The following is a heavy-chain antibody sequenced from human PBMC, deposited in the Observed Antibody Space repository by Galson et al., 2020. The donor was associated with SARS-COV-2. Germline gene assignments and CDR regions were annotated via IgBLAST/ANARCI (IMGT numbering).Heavy chain of an antibody. CDR2: IYYSGST. Sequence: SETLSLTCTVSGGSISSSSYYWGWIRQPPGKGLEWIGSIYYSGSTYYNPSLKSRVTISVDTSKNQFSLKLSSVTAADTAVYYCARDNEGIAVAGVSCDSWVEGTMVTVSS. V-gene: IGHV4-39*02. CDR3: ARDNEGIAVAGVSCDS. CDR1: GGSISSSSYY. J-gene: IGHJ3*02. D-gene: IGHD6-19*01.